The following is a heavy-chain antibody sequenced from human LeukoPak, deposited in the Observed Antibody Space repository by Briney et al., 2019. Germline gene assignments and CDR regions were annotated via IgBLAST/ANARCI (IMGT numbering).Heavy chain of an antibody. D-gene: IGHD5-12*01. J-gene: IGHJ4*02. CDR2: IKQDGSEK. V-gene: IGHV3-7*01. Sequence: PGGSLRLSCAVSGFTFSSYWMSWVRQAPGKGLEWVANIKQDGSEKNYVDSVKGRFTISRDNAKNSLELQMNNLRDEDTAVYYCARAGGYASSWAYWGQGTLVTVSS. CDR3: ARAGGYASSWAY. CDR1: GFTFSSYW.